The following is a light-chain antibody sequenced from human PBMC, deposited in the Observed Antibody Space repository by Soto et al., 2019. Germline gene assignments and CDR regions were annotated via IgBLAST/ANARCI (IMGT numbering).Light chain of an antibody. CDR2: GNI. J-gene: IGLJ1*01. V-gene: IGLV1-40*01. CDR3: AAWDDSLNGYV. CDR1: SSSIGAGFD. Sequence: QSVLTQPPSVSGAPGQRVTISCTGSSSSIGAGFDVHWYQQLPGAAPKLFIYGNINRPSGVPDRFSGSKSGTSASLAITGLQAEDEADYYCAAWDDSLNGYVFGTGTKLTVL.